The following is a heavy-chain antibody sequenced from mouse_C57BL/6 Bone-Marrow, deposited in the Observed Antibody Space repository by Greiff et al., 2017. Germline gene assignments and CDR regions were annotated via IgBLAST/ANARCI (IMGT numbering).Heavy chain of an antibody. V-gene: IGHV1-82*01. J-gene: IGHJ1*03. CDR1: GYAFSSSW. Sequence: QVQLQQSGPELVKPGASVMISCKASGYAFSSSWMNWVKQRPGKGLEWIGRIYPGDGDTNYNGKFKGKATLTADKSSSTAYMQLSSLTSEDSAVYFCARSGGSSYWYFDVWGTGTTVTVSS. D-gene: IGHD1-1*01. CDR3: ARSGGSSYWYFDV. CDR2: IYPGDGDT.